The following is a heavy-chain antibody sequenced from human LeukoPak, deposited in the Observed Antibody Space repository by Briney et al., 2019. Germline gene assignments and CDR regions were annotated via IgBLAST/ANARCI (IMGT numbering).Heavy chain of an antibody. CDR1: EYTFTGYY. CDR2: IDPNTGDS. J-gene: IGHJ4*02. Sequence: ASVKVSCKASEYTFTGYYIHWVRQAPGQGLEWMGWIDPNTGDSNYVQKFQGRVTMTRDTSISTAYMELSSLRAEDTAVYYCAREEHEGMPLDCWGQGTLVTVSS. D-gene: IGHD1/OR15-1a*01. V-gene: IGHV1-2*02. CDR3: AREEHEGMPLDC.